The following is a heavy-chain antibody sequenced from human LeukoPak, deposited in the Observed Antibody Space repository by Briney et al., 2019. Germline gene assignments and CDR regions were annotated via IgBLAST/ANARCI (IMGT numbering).Heavy chain of an antibody. CDR1: GFTFSSYG. D-gene: IGHD3-9*01. Sequence: PGGSLRLSCAASGFTFSSYGMSWVRQAPGKGLEWVAFIRFDGSNEYYADSVKGRFTISRDNSKNTLSLQMNSLRAEDTAVYYCAKGANLRYFDWLHFDYWGQGTLVTVSS. CDR3: AKGANLRYFDWLHFDY. J-gene: IGHJ4*02. V-gene: IGHV3-30*02. CDR2: IRFDGSNE.